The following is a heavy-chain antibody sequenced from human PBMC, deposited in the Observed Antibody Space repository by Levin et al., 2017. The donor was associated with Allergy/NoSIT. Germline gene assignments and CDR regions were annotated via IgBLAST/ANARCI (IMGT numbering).Heavy chain of an antibody. CDR3: AKDPITMIVVAPNWFDP. Sequence: PGGSLRLSCAASGFTFSSYAMSWVRQAPGKGLEWVSAISGSGGSTYYADSVKGRFTISRDNSKNTLYLQMNSLRAEDTAVYYCAKDPITMIVVAPNWFDPWGQGTLVTVSS. D-gene: IGHD3-22*01. J-gene: IGHJ5*02. V-gene: IGHV3-23*01. CDR1: GFTFSSYA. CDR2: ISGSGGST.